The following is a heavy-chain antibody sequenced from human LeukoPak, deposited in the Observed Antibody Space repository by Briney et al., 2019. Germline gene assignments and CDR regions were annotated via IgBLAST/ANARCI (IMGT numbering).Heavy chain of an antibody. CDR2: IYYSGST. V-gene: IGHV4-59*11. J-gene: IGHJ4*02. D-gene: IGHD3-10*01. CDR1: GGSISSHY. Sequence: SETLSLTCTVSGGSISSHYWSWIRQPPGKGLEWIGYIYYSGSTNYNPSLKSRVTISVDTSKNQFSLKLSSVTAADTAVYYCARVAENYYGSGGGYYFDYWGQGTLVTVSS. CDR3: ARVAENYYGSGGGYYFDY.